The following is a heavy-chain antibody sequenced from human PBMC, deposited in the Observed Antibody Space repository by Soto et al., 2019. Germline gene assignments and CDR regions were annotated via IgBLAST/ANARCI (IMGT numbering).Heavy chain of an antibody. CDR2: ISGSGGST. Sequence: PGGSLRLSCAASGFTLSSYAMSWVRQAPGKGLKWVLAISGSGGSTYYADSVKGRFTISRDNSKNTLYLQMNSLRAEDTAVYYCAKKCSGGSCYNYWGQGTLVTVSS. CDR1: GFTLSSYA. J-gene: IGHJ4*02. V-gene: IGHV3-23*01. D-gene: IGHD2-15*01. CDR3: AKKCSGGSCYNY.